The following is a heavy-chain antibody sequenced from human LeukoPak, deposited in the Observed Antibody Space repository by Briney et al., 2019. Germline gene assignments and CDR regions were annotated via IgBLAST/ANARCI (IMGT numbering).Heavy chain of an antibody. CDR2: INPNSGGT. Sequence: LWASVKVSCKASGYTFTGYYMHWVRQAPGQGLEWMGWINPNSGGTNYAQKFQGRVTMARDTSISTAYMELSRLRSDDTAVYYCARDQYSSSSEFDYWGQGTLVTVSS. J-gene: IGHJ4*02. CDR1: GYTFTGYY. CDR3: ARDQYSSSSEFDY. V-gene: IGHV1-2*02. D-gene: IGHD6-6*01.